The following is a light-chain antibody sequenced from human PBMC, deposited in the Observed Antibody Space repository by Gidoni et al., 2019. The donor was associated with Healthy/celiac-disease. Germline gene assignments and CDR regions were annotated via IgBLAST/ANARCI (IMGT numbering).Light chain of an antibody. Sequence: QSVLTQPPSASATPGQRVTISCSGSSSNIGSNTVNWYQQLPGTAPKLLTYSNNQRPAGVPDRFSGSKSGTSASLAISGLQSEDEADYYCAAWDDSLKGVFGGGTKLTVL. CDR3: AAWDDSLKGV. CDR2: SNN. CDR1: SSNIGSNT. V-gene: IGLV1-44*01. J-gene: IGLJ3*02.